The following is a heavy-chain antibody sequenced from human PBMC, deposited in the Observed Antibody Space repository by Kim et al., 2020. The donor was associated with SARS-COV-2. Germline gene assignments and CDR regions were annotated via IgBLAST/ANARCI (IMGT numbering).Heavy chain of an antibody. J-gene: IGHJ5*02. CDR2: IWYDGSNK. V-gene: IGHV3-33*06. CDR1: GFTFSSYA. Sequence: GGSLRLSCAASGFTFSSYAMHWVRQAPGKGLEWVAVIWYDGSNKYYADSVKGRFTISRDNSKNTLYLQMNSLRAEDTAVYYCAKDREGPYCGGDCYSGWFDPWGQGTLVTVSS. D-gene: IGHD2-21*02. CDR3: AKDREGPYCGGDCYSGWFDP.